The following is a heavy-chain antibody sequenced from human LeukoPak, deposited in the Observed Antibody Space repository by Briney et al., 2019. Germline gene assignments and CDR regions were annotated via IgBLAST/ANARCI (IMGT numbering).Heavy chain of an antibody. CDR1: GFTFSSYS. CDR2: ISSSSSTI. D-gene: IGHD1-1*01. V-gene: IGHV3-48*02. J-gene: IGHJ6*02. CDR3: ARPWNYYYYYGMDV. Sequence: GGSLRLSCAASGFTFSSYSMNWVRQAPGEGLEWVSYISSSSSTIYYADSVKGRFTISRDNAKNSLYLQMNSLRDEDTAVYYCARPWNYYYYYGMDVWGQGTTVTVSS.